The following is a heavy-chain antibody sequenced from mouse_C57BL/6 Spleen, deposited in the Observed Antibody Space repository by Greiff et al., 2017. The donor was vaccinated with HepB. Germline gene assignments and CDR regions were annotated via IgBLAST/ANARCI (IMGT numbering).Heavy chain of an antibody. V-gene: IGHV1-76*01. D-gene: IGHD4-1*01. CDR1: GYTFTDYY. J-gene: IGHJ4*01. Sequence: QVQLQQSGAELVRPGASVKLSCKASGYTFTDYYINWVKQRPGQGLEWIARIYPGSGNTYYNEKFKGKATLTAEKSSSTAYMQLSSLTSEDSAVYFCARSWDERAMDYWGQGTSVTVSS. CDR2: IYPGSGNT. CDR3: ARSWDERAMDY.